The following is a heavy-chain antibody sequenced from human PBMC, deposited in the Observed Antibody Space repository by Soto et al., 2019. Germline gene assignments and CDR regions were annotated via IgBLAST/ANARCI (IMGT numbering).Heavy chain of an antibody. Sequence: GGSLRLSCAASGFTFSNYWMNWVRQAPGKGLEWVANIKQDGNEKYYVDSVKGRFTISRDNAKNSLYLQMNGLRAEDTAVYYCARVAIFGVVIIDWGQGTLVTVSS. CDR2: IKQDGNEK. J-gene: IGHJ4*02. CDR1: GFTFSNYW. V-gene: IGHV3-7*01. D-gene: IGHD3-3*01. CDR3: ARVAIFGVVIID.